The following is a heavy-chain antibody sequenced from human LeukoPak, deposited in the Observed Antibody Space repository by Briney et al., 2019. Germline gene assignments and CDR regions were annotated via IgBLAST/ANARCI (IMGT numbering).Heavy chain of an antibody. V-gene: IGHV4-34*01. J-gene: IGHJ6*03. Sequence: PSETLSLTCAVYGGSFSGYYWSWIRQPPGKGLEWIGEINHSGSTNYNPSLKSRVTISVDTSKNQFSLKLSSVTAADTAVYYCARRRAYYYDSSGYYYVWYYYYMDVWGKGTTVTVSS. CDR2: INHSGST. CDR1: GGSFSGYY. D-gene: IGHD3-22*01. CDR3: ARRRAYYYDSSGYYYVWYYYYMDV.